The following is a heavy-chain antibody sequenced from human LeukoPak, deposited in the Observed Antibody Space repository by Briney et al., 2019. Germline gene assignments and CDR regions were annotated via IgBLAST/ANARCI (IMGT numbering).Heavy chain of an antibody. Sequence: PGGSLRLSCEASGFTFSRYSMHWVRQAPGKGLVGVSRINSDGSGTPYTDVVKGRFTISRDNAKNTLYLQVNGLRAEDTAVYYSARESLMVYERIDCWDQGTLVTVSS. J-gene: IGHJ4*02. CDR2: INSDGSGT. CDR1: GFTFSRYS. CDR3: ARESLMVYERIDC. V-gene: IGHV3-74*01. D-gene: IGHD2-8*01.